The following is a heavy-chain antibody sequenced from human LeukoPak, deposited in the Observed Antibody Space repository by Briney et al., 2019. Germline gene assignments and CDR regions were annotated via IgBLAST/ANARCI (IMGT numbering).Heavy chain of an antibody. J-gene: IGHJ4*02. D-gene: IGHD6-19*01. CDR1: GYTFTGYY. V-gene: IGHV1-2*02. CDR3: ARAGYSSGWYGSNFDY. CDR2: INPNSGGT. Sequence: ASVKVSCKASGYTFTGYYMHWVRQAPGQGREWMGWINPNSGGTNYAQKFQGRVTMTRDTSISTAYMELSRLRSDDTAVYYCARAGYSSGWYGSNFDYWGQGTLVTVSS.